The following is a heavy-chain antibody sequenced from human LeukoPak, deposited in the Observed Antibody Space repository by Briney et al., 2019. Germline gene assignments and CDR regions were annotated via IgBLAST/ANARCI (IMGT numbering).Heavy chain of an antibody. D-gene: IGHD1-26*01. CDR1: GGSITSSSYY. CDR3: ARGGGAGRAFDI. Sequence: PSETLSLTCSVSGGSITSSSYYCAWIRQPPGKGLEWIGSIYYTGGTYYNPSLKSRLTISVGTSKNQFSLKLNSVTAADTAVYYCARGGGAGRAFDIWGQGTMVTVSS. CDR2: IYYTGGT. J-gene: IGHJ3*02. V-gene: IGHV4-39*01.